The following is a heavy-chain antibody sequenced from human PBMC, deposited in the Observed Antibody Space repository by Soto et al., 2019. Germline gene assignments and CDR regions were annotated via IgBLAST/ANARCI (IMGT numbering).Heavy chain of an antibody. CDR2: ISWNSGSI. Sequence: EVQLVESGGGLVQPGRSLRLSCAASGFTFDDYAMHWVRQAPGKGLEWVSGISWNSGSIGYADSVKGRFTISRDNAKNSLYLQMNSLRAEDTALYYCAKDIGLATVTTTWGFDYWGQGTLVTVSS. D-gene: IGHD4-4*01. CDR3: AKDIGLATVTTTWGFDY. V-gene: IGHV3-9*01. CDR1: GFTFDDYA. J-gene: IGHJ4*02.